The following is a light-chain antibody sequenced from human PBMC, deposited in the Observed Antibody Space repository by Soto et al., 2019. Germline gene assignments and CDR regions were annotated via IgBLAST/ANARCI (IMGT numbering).Light chain of an antibody. Sequence: EIVLTQSPATLSLSPGERATLSCRASQSVSSYLAWYPQKPGQAPRLLIYDSSNRATGIPARFSGSGCGTDFTPTISSLEPEDFGVYCCQQRSNWPPGLTFGGGTKVEIK. J-gene: IGKJ4*01. CDR1: QSVSSY. CDR2: DSS. V-gene: IGKV3-11*01. CDR3: QQRSNWPPGLT.